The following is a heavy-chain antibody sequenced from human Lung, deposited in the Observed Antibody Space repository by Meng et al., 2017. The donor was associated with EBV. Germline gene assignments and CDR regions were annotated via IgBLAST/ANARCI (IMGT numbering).Heavy chain of an antibody. CDR2: ISGSGGST. CDR3: AKERHSSGWPNWFDP. V-gene: IGHV3-23*04. Sequence: EVQLVESGGGLVQPGGSLRRSCAASGFTCSSYAMSWVRQAPGKGLEWVSGISGSGGSTYYADSVKGRFTISRDNSKNTLYLQMNSLRAEDTAVYYCAKERHSSGWPNWFDPWGQGTLVTVSS. CDR1: GFTCSSYA. D-gene: IGHD6-19*01. J-gene: IGHJ5*02.